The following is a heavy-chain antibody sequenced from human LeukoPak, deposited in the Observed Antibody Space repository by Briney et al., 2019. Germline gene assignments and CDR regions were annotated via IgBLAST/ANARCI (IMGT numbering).Heavy chain of an antibody. CDR2: IYSGGST. J-gene: IGHJ4*02. Sequence: GGSLRLSCAASGFTVSSNYMSWVRQAPVKGLEWVSVIYSGGSTYYADSVKGRFTISRDNSKNTLYLQMNSLRAEDTAVYYCASSRPYYYDSSGYPHFDYWGQGTLVTVSS. D-gene: IGHD3-22*01. V-gene: IGHV3-66*01. CDR3: ASSRPYYYDSSGYPHFDY. CDR1: GFTVSSNY.